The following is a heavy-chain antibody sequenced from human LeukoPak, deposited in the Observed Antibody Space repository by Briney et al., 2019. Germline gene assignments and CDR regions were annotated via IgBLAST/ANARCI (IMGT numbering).Heavy chain of an antibody. D-gene: IGHD4-17*01. Sequence: GRSLRLSWSAFGFTFGSYAMSWVRQAPGKGREWVSAISGSGGSTYYADSVKGRFTISRNNSKNKLYLQMTSLRAEDTAVYYCAVGMVTTNDYWGQGTLVTVSS. CDR3: AVGMVTTNDY. V-gene: IGHV3-23*01. J-gene: IGHJ4*02. CDR1: GFTFGSYA. CDR2: ISGSGGST.